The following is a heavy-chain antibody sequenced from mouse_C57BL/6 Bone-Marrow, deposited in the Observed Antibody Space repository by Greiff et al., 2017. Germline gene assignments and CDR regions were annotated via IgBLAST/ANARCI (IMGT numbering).Heavy chain of an antibody. J-gene: IGHJ2*01. Sequence: EVQLQQSGAELVRPGASVKLSCTASGFNIKDDYIHWVKQRPEQGLEWIGWIDPEIGDTEYASKFQGKATITSDTSSNTAYLQLLSLTSEDTAVYYYSSFDGNYFDFWGQGTPLTVAS. CDR3: SSFDGNYFDF. CDR2: IDPEIGDT. CDR1: GFNIKDDY. V-gene: IGHV14-4*01. D-gene: IGHD2-3*01.